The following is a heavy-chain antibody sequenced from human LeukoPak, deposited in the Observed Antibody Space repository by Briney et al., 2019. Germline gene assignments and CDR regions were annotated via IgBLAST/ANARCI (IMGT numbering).Heavy chain of an antibody. CDR2: IKSKTDGGTT. J-gene: IGHJ4*02. CDR3: TTDSPALLVDY. V-gene: IGHV3-15*01. CDR1: GSTFSNAW. Sequence: PGGSLRLSSAASGSTFSNAWMSWVRQAPGKGLEWVGRIKSKTDGGTTDYAAPVKGRFAISRDDSKNTLYLQMNSVKTEDTAVYYCTTDSPALLVDYWGQGTLVTVSS. D-gene: IGHD3-10*01.